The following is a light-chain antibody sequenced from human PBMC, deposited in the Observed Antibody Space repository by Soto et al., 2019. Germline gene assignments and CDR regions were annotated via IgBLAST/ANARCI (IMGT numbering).Light chain of an antibody. CDR2: GAS. CDR3: QQYGSSTLT. CDR1: QSVSSSY. J-gene: IGKJ4*01. V-gene: IGKV3-20*01. Sequence: EIVLTQSPGTLSLSPGERATLSCRASQSVSSSYLAWYQQKPGQAPRLLIYGASSMATGIPDRFSGSGSGTDFTLTISRLEPEDFAVYYCQQYGSSTLTLGGGTNVEIK.